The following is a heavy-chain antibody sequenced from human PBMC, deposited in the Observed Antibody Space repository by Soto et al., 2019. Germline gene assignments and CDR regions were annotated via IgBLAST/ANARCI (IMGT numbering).Heavy chain of an antibody. Sequence: EVQVVESGGGLVQPGGSLRLSCAASGFTLSSYWMTWVRQAPGKGLEWVANIKEDGSETYYVDSVKGRFTISRDNAKNSLYLQLNSLRAEDTAVYYCAREVLVLFGEFLEDYYYHGMDVWGQGTTVTVSS. D-gene: IGHD3-10*01. CDR2: IKEDGSET. J-gene: IGHJ6*02. CDR3: AREVLVLFGEFLEDYYYHGMDV. CDR1: GFTLSSYW. V-gene: IGHV3-7*05.